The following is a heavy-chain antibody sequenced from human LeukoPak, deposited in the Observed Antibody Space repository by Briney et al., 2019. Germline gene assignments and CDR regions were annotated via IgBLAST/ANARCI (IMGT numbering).Heavy chain of an antibody. D-gene: IGHD3-10*01. J-gene: IGHJ5*02. V-gene: IGHV3-7*01. CDR2: IKQDGSQS. Sequence: GGSLRLSCAASGFTFSNYWVNWVRQAPGKGLEWLANIKQDGSQSHYVDSVKGRFTISRDNAKNSPYLQMNTLRAEDTAVYYCARGPTMVRGVIIPPFNWFDPWGQGTLVTVSS. CDR1: GFTFSNYW. CDR3: ARGPTMVRGVIIPPFNWFDP.